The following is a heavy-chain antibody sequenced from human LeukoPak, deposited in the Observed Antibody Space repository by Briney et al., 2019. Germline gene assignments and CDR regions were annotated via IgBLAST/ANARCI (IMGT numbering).Heavy chain of an antibody. CDR3: ARATERSANTAFDI. J-gene: IGHJ3*02. Sequence: SETLSLTCTVSGGSLNSYFWNWLRQPAGKGLEGIGRIYSSGTNDYSPSLKSRVILAVDTAKKQLSLRLNSVTAADTAVNYCARATERSANTAFDIWGQGTMVTVSS. D-gene: IGHD4/OR15-4a*01. CDR2: IYSSGTN. V-gene: IGHV4-4*07. CDR1: GGSLNSYF.